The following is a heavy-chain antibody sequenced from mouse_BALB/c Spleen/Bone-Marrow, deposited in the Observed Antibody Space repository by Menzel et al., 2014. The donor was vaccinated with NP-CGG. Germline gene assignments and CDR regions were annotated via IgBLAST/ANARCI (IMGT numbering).Heavy chain of an antibody. CDR3: ARQYGNYWFAY. Sequence: DVMLVESGGGLVQPGGSLKVSCAASGFDFSRDWMSWVRQAPGKGLEWIGEINPDSSTIIYTPSLKDKFIISRDNAKNTLYLQMSKVRSEDTALYYCARQYGNYWFAYWGQGTLVTVSA. CDR2: INPDSSTI. CDR1: GFDFSRDW. D-gene: IGHD2-10*02. J-gene: IGHJ3*01. V-gene: IGHV4-1*02.